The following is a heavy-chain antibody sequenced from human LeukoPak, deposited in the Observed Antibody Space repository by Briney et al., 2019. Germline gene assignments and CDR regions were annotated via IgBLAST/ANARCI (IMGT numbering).Heavy chain of an antibody. D-gene: IGHD6-13*01. V-gene: IGHV3-21*01. CDR2: ISSSSYI. CDR1: GLTFSSYS. CDR3: ARSGIGQQTDV. Sequence: GGSLRLSCAASGLTFSSYSMNWVRQAPGKGLEWVSSISSSSYIYYADSVKGRFTISRDNAKNSLYLQMNSLRAEDTAVYYCARSGIGQQTDVWGKGTTVTVSS. J-gene: IGHJ6*04.